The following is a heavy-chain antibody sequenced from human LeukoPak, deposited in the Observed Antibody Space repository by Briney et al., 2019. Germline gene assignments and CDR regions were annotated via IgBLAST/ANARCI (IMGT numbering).Heavy chain of an antibody. CDR3: AKDRGLRNQWLQLTHDY. CDR2: ISWNSGSI. V-gene: IGHV3-9*01. J-gene: IGHJ4*02. D-gene: IGHD5-24*01. CDR1: GFTFDDYA. Sequence: GGSLRLFCAASGFTFDDYAMHWVRQAPGKGLEWVSGISWNSGSIGYADSVKGRFTISRDNAKNSLYLQMNSLRAEDTALYYCAKDRGLRNQWLQLTHDYWGQGTLVSVSS.